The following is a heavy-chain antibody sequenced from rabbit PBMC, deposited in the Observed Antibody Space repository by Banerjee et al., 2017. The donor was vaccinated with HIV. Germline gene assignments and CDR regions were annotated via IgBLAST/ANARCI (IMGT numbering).Heavy chain of an antibody. D-gene: IGHD1-1*01. J-gene: IGHJ6*01. CDR1: GFDFSRGYD. CDR2: INTSSGNT. Sequence: QEQLEGSGGDLVKHAGSLTLTCTAYGFDFSRGYDMCWVRQSPVKGLEWIACINTSSGNTVYASWSKGRFTISKTSSTTVTLQMTSLTAADTATYFCARDLACVIGCNVGVWGPGTLVTVS. CDR3: ARDLACVIGCNVGV. V-gene: IGHV1S45*01.